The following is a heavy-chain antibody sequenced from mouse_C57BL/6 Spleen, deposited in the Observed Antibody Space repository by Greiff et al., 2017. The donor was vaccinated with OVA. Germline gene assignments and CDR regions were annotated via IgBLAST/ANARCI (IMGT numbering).Heavy chain of an antibody. D-gene: IGHD2-4*01. Sequence: QVHVKQPGTELVKPGASVKLSCKASGYTFTSYWMHWVKQRPGQGLEWIGNINPSNGGTNYNEKFKSKATLTVDKSSSTAYMQLSSLTSEDSAVYYCAREGHDYDGSAWFAYWGQGTLVTVSA. V-gene: IGHV1-53*01. CDR1: GYTFTSYW. J-gene: IGHJ3*01. CDR2: INPSNGGT. CDR3: AREGHDYDGSAWFAY.